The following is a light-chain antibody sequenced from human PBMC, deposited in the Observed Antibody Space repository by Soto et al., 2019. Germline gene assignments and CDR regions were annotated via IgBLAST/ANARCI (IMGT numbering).Light chain of an antibody. Sequence: EIMMTQSPATLSVSPGERATLSCRASRSISSNLAWYQQKPGQAPRLLIYGASTRATGIPARCSGSGSGTEFTLTISSLQSEDFAVYYCHQYNNWPPERFGQGTKVEIK. CDR1: RSISSN. CDR3: HQYNNWPPER. CDR2: GAS. V-gene: IGKV3-15*01. J-gene: IGKJ1*01.